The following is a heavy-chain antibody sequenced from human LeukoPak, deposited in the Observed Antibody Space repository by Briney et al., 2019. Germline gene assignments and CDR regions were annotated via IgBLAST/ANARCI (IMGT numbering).Heavy chain of an antibody. CDR3: ARIEIAAHFIDY. J-gene: IGHJ4*02. D-gene: IGHD6-13*01. V-gene: IGHV3-48*03. CDR2: ISSSGSSPI. Sequence: PGGSLRLSCAASGFTFSSYEMNWVRQAPGKGLEWVSYISSSGSSPIYYADSVKGRFTISRDNAKNSLYLQMNSLRAEDTAVYYCARIEIAAHFIDYWGQGTLVTASS. CDR1: GFTFSSYE.